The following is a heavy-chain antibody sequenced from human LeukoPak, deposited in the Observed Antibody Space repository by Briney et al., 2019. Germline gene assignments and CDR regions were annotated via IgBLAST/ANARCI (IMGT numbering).Heavy chain of an antibody. CDR1: GFTVSSNY. CDR2: IYSGGRT. V-gene: IGHV3-53*01. Sequence: GGSLRLSCAASGFTVSSNYMSWVRQAPGKGLEWVSVIYSGGRTYYADSVKGRFTISRDNAKNSLYLQMNSLRAEDTAVYYCAELGITMIGGVWGKGTTVTISS. D-gene: IGHD3-10*02. CDR3: AELGITMIGGV. J-gene: IGHJ6*04.